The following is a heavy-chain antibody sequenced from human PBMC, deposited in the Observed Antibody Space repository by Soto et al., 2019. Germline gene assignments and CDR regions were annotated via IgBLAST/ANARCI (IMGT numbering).Heavy chain of an antibody. CDR1: SGSISSSNW. J-gene: IGHJ3*02. Sequence: SETLSLTCAVSSGSISSSNWLSWVRQPPGKGLEWIGEIYHSGSTNYNPSLKSRVTISVDKSKNQFSLKLSSVTAADTAVYYCARVGYCSSTSCSVFLGAFDIWGQGTMVTVSS. CDR3: ARVGYCSSTSCSVFLGAFDI. CDR2: IYHSGST. V-gene: IGHV4-4*02. D-gene: IGHD2-2*01.